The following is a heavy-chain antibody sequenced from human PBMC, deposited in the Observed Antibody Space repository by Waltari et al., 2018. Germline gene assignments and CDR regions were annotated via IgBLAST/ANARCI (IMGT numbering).Heavy chain of an antibody. J-gene: IGHJ4*02. CDR1: GFTFSSYG. Sequence: GFTFSSYGMHWVRQAPGKGLEWVAVISYDGSNKYYADSVKGRFTISRDNSKNTLYLQMNSLRAEDTAVYYCAKDLTYSSGWYDVWGLDYWGQGTLVTVSS. CDR2: ISYDGSNK. D-gene: IGHD6-19*01. V-gene: IGHV3-30*18. CDR3: AKDLTYSSGWYDVWGLDY.